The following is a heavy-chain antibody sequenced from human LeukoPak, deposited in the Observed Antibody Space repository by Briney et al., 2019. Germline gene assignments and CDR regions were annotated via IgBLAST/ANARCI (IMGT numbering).Heavy chain of an antibody. CDR1: GGSISNYY. Sequence: KPSETLSLTCTVSGGSISNYYWSWIRQPAGKGLEWIGRIHTGGSTISNPSLKSRVTMSVDTSKNQFSLKLSSVTAADTAVYYCAREWELWTPPVIWGQGTLVTVSS. CDR3: AREWELWTPPVI. CDR2: IHTGGST. D-gene: IGHD1-26*01. J-gene: IGHJ4*02. V-gene: IGHV4-4*07.